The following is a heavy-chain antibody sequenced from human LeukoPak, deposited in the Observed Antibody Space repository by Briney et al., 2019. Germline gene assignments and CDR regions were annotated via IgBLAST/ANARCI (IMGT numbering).Heavy chain of an antibody. V-gene: IGHV3-30*02. CDR1: GFSFSEYA. CDR2: ISYDGSDQ. Sequence: GGSLRLSCAASGFSFSEYAMHWARQAPGKGLEGVALISYDGSDQYYADSVRGRFTISKDKSRRTLFLQMNSLRTEDTAVYFCAKERRGFYMDVWGSGTTVTVSS. J-gene: IGHJ6*03. CDR3: AKERRGFYMDV.